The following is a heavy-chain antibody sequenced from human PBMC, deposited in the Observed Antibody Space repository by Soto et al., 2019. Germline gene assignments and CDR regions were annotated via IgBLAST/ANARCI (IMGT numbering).Heavy chain of an antibody. V-gene: IGHV2-5*02. D-gene: IGHD3-3*01. Sequence: SGPTLVNPTQTLTLTCTFSGFSLSTSGVGVGWIRQPPGKALEWLALIYWDDDKRYSPSLKSRLTITKDTSKNQVVLTMTNMDPVDTATYYCAHSFTYYDFWSGPGPADYYYYMDVWGKRTTVTVSS. CDR3: AHSFTYYDFWSGPGPADYYYYMDV. CDR1: GFSLSTSGVG. J-gene: IGHJ6*03. CDR2: IYWDDDK.